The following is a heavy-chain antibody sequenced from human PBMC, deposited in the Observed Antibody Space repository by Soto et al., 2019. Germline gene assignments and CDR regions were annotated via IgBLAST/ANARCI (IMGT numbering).Heavy chain of an antibody. J-gene: IGHJ4*02. CDR1: GFDFSSDW. CDR3: ARGRRGVYYFDD. Sequence: EVQLVESGGGLVQPGGSLRLSCAVSGFDFSSDWMHWVRQAPGKGLVWVSRIKYDGSATNYADSVKGRFTISRDNAKNTLFLQMNKLRAEDTAVYYCARGRRGVYYFDDWGQGTLVTVSS. CDR2: IKYDGSAT. D-gene: IGHD3-10*01. V-gene: IGHV3-74*01.